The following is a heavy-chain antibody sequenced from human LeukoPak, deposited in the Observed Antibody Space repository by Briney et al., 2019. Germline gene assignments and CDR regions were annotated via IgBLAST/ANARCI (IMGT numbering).Heavy chain of an antibody. D-gene: IGHD4-17*01. J-gene: IGHJ5*02. CDR3: ARVVRGAVTTNWFDR. Sequence: SSETLSLTCSVSGGSINDYDWTWIRQAPGKGLEWIGYISNSGTTDYNPSLKSRVTMSVDTSKNEFSLKATSVTAADTAMYYCARVVRGAVTTNWFDRWGQGTLVTVSS. V-gene: IGHV4-59*01. CDR1: GGSINDYD. CDR2: ISNSGTT.